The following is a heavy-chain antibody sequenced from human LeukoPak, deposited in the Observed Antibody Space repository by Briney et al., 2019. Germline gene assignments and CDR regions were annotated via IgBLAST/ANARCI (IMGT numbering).Heavy chain of an antibody. J-gene: IGHJ4*02. CDR2: IYHSGST. V-gene: IGHV4-4*02. D-gene: IGHD1-26*01. CDR3: ARRGLYSGSYYDYFDY. CDR1: GGSISSSNW. Sequence: SETLSLTCAVSGGSISSSNWWSWVRQPPGKGLEWIGEIYHSGSTNYNLSLKSRVTISVDTSKNQFSLKLSSVTAADTAVYYCARRGLYSGSYYDYFDYWGQGTLVTVSS.